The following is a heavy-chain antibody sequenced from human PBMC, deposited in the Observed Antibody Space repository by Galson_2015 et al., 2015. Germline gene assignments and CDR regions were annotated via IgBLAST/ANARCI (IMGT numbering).Heavy chain of an antibody. CDR3: ARDRMVLDAFDV. V-gene: IGHV3-53*01. J-gene: IGHJ3*01. CDR1: GFTVSSNY. Sequence: SLRLSCAASGFTVSSNYMSWVRRAPGKGLEWVSLIYSGDNTYYADSVKGRFTISRDNSKNTLYLQMNSLRAEDSAVYYCARDRMVLDAFDVWGQGTMVTVSS. CDR2: IYSGDNT. D-gene: IGHD3-10*01.